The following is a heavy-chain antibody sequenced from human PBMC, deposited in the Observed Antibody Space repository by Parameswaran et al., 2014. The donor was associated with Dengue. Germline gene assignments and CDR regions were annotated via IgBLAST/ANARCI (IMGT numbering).Heavy chain of an antibody. CDR2: ISHDGTTK. Sequence: GESLKISCAASGFTFSTHSISWVRQTPGRGLEWVSYISHDGTTKFYADSMKGRCTISKDNAKNSVYMQMNSLRDEDTAVYHCAKDEGLCTGGSCYRWFASWGQGTLVTVSS. D-gene: IGHD2-15*01. CDR1: GFTFSTHS. V-gene: IGHV3-48*02. J-gene: IGHJ5*02. CDR3: AKDEGLCTGGSCYRWFAS.